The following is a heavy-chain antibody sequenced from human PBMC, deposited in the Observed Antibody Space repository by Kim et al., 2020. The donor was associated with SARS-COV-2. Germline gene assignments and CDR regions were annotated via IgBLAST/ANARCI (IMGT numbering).Heavy chain of an antibody. CDR1: GFTFSSYS. CDR3: ARDRPPTRDSSGYLPQN. D-gene: IGHD3-22*01. V-gene: IGHV3-21*01. CDR2: ISSSSSYI. J-gene: IGHJ4*02. Sequence: GGSLRLSCAASGFTFSSYSMNWVRQTPGKGLEWVSSISSSSSYIYYADSVKGRFTISRDNAKNSLYLQMNSLRAEDTAVYYCARDRPPTRDSSGYLPQNWGQGTLVTVSS.